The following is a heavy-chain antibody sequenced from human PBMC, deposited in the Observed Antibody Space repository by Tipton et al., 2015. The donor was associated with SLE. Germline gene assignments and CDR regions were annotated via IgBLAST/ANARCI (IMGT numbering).Heavy chain of an antibody. CDR3: AKGTFTLFDY. J-gene: IGHJ4*02. CDR2: SKYDGTST. CDR1: GFTFNRYW. D-gene: IGHD1-1*01. Sequence: SLRLSCEASGFTFNRYWMHWVRQVPGKGLMWVARSKYDGTSTNLADSVKGRFSIWRDNSKDTVSLQMNSLRTEDTALYYCAKGTFTLFDYWGQGTLVTASS. V-gene: IGHV3-74*01.